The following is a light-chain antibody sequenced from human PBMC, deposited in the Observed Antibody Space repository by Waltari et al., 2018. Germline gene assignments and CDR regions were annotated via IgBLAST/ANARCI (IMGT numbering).Light chain of an antibody. J-gene: IGLJ3*02. V-gene: IGLV2-23*01. Sequence: QSALTQPASVSGSPVQSITISSTGTSSAVGSYNLVSWYQPNPGKAPKLMIYEGSKRPSGVSNRFSGSKSGNTASLTISGLQAEDEADYYCCSYAGSSTFWVFGGGTKLTVL. CDR2: EGS. CDR3: CSYAGSSTFWV. CDR1: SSAVGSYNL.